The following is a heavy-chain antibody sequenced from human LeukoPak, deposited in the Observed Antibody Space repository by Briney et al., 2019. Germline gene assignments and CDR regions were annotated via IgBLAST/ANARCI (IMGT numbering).Heavy chain of an antibody. CDR3: TTLVGATRGFDY. CDR2: IKSKTDGGTT. V-gene: IGHV3-15*01. D-gene: IGHD1-26*01. CDR1: GFTFSSAW. Sequence: GGSLRLSCAASGFTFSSAWMSWVRQAPGKGLEWVGRIKSKTDGGTTDYAAPVKGRFTISRDDSKNTLYLQMNSLKTEDTAVYYCTTLVGATRGFDYWGQGTLVTVSS. J-gene: IGHJ4*02.